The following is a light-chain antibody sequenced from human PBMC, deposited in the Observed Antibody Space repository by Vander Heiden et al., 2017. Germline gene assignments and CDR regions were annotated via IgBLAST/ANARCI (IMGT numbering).Light chain of an antibody. CDR2: QDK. Sequence: SYELTQPPSVSVSPGHTASITRSGRKLGDKYACWYQQKTGQSPGLVIYQDKKRPPGISARFSGFNSGNKATLPVSRTQAVDEAYYYCQTWDSDNVVFGGGTTLTVL. J-gene: IGLJ2*01. CDR1: KLGDKY. CDR3: QTWDSDNVV. V-gene: IGLV3-1*01.